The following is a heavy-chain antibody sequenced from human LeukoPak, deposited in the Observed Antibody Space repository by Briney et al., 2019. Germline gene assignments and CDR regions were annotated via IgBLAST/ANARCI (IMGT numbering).Heavy chain of an antibody. CDR2: ISSSGTTI. D-gene: IGHD6-19*01. CDR3: ARDGQWLALDY. CDR1: GFTFSDYY. Sequence: GGSLRLSCAASGFTFSDYYMSWIRQAPGKGLEWLSYISSSGTTIYYADSVKGRFTISRDNAKNSLYLQMNSLRAEDTAVYYCARDGQWLALDYWGQGTLVTVSS. J-gene: IGHJ4*02. V-gene: IGHV3-11*04.